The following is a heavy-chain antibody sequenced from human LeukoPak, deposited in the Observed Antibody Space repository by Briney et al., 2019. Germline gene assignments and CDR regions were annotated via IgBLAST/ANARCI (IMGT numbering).Heavy chain of an antibody. CDR1: GGSISSYY. CDR2: IYTSGST. D-gene: IGHD6-19*01. CDR3: ARGPGSSGWYALDN. V-gene: IGHV4-4*07. J-gene: IGHJ4*02. Sequence: PSETLSLTCTVSGGSISSYYWSWIRQPAGKGLEWIGRIYTSGSTNYNPSLKSRVTMSVDTSKNQFSLKLSSVTAADTAVYYCARGPGSSGWYALDNWGQGTLVTVSS.